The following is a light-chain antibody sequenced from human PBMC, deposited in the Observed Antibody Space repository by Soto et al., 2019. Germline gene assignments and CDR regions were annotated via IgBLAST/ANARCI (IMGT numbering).Light chain of an antibody. CDR2: DVS. V-gene: IGLV2-14*01. J-gene: IGLJ2*01. CDR1: SSDVGGYNY. CDR3: SSYTSSSIHVV. Sequence: QSALTQPASVSGSPGQSITISCTGTSSDVGGYNYVSWYQQHPGKAPKLMIYDVSNRPSGVSNRFSGSKSGNTASLTISGLQAEDEADYSCSSYTSSSIHVVFGGGTKLTVL.